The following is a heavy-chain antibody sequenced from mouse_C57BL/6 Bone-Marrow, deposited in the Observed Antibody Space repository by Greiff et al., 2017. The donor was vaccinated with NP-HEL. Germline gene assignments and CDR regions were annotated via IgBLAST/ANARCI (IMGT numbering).Heavy chain of an antibody. CDR2: IYPGDGDT. Sequence: QVQLQQSGPELVKPGASVKISCKASGYAFSSSWMNWVKQRPGKGLEWIGRIYPGDGDTNYNGKFKGKATLTADKSSSTASMQLSRLTSEDSAVYFCARRGFITTVVATFDYFDYWGQGTTLTVSS. V-gene: IGHV1-82*01. D-gene: IGHD1-1*01. J-gene: IGHJ2*01. CDR3: ARRGFITTVVATFDYFDY. CDR1: GYAFSSSW.